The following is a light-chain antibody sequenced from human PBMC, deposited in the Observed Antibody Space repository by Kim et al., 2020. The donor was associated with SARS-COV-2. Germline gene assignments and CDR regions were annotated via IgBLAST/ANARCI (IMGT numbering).Light chain of an antibody. Sequence: SPGERAPRSSRACQAVVNNLAWYQQKPGQAPRLLIYAASTGANGIAARFSGSGSGTDFTLTITSLQSEDSAVYYCQQYNDWPSITFGRGARLEIK. V-gene: IGKV3-15*01. CDR3: QQYNDWPSIT. CDR2: AAS. J-gene: IGKJ5*01. CDR1: QAVVNN.